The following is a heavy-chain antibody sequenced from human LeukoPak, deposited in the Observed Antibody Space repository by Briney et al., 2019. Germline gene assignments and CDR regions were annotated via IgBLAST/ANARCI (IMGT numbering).Heavy chain of an antibody. V-gene: IGHV3-7*01. CDR1: GFTFNTYW. CDR3: ARSSTSWMDGMDV. D-gene: IGHD2-2*01. CDR2: IKQDGNEK. J-gene: IGHJ6*02. Sequence: PGGSLRLSCTASGFTFNTYWMSWVRQAPGKGLEWVANIKQDGNEKYYVDSVKGRFTISRDNAKNSLYLQMNSLRAEDTAVYYCARSSTSWMDGMDVWGQGTTVTVSS.